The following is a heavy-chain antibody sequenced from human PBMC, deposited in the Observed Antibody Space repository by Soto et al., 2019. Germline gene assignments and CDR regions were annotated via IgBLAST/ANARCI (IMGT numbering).Heavy chain of an antibody. Sequence: GASQSLSYAASGFTFSSYAMHWVREAAGKGLEWVAVISYDGSNKYYADSVKGRFTISRDNSKNTLYLQMNSMRVEDTAVYYCARRTYDSGEWGQGTLVTVSS. CDR2: ISYDGSNK. V-gene: IGHV3-30-3*01. CDR1: GFTFSSYA. J-gene: IGHJ4*02. CDR3: ARRTYDSGE. D-gene: IGHD3-22*01.